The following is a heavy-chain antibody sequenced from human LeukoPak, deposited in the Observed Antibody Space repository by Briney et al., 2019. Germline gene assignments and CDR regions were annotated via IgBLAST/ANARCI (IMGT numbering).Heavy chain of an antibody. V-gene: IGHV3-21*06. D-gene: IGHD4/OR15-4a*01. J-gene: IGHJ4*02. CDR3: ARGAGTMGRFDN. CDR2: ISSSSDYI. CDR1: GFTFSS. Sequence: GGSLRLSCAASGFTFSSMNWVRQAPGKGLEWVSFISSSSDYIYYADSVKGRFTISRDIAKNSLYLQMNSLRAEDTAVYYCARGAGTMGRFDNWGQGTLVTVSS.